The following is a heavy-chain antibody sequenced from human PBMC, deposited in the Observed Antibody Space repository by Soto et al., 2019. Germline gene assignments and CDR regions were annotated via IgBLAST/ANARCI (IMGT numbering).Heavy chain of an antibody. V-gene: IGHV4-34*01. CDR2: INHSGST. J-gene: IGHJ3*02. Sequence: QVQLQQWGAGLLKTSETLSLTCDVYGGSFSGDCWSWFSQPPGKGLEWIGEINHSGSTNDNPSLKSRVTISVHTSKNQVYLKLSSVTAADTAVYYCARVIVVVTNDAFDIWGQGTMVTVSS. D-gene: IGHD3-22*01. CDR3: ARVIVVVTNDAFDI. CDR1: GGSFSGDC.